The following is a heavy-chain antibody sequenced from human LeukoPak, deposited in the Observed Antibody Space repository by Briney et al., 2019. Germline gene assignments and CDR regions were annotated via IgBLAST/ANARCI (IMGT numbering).Heavy chain of an antibody. CDR2: IYYSGST. J-gene: IGHJ4*02. CDR3: ARDLDGYNYGFDY. Sequence: SETLSLTCTVSGGSISSHYWSWIRQPPGKGLEWIGYIYYSGSTNYNPSLKSRVTISVDTSRNQFSLKLSSVTAADTAVCYCARDLDGYNYGFDYWGQGTLVTVSS. V-gene: IGHV4-59*11. CDR1: GGSISSHY. D-gene: IGHD5-24*01.